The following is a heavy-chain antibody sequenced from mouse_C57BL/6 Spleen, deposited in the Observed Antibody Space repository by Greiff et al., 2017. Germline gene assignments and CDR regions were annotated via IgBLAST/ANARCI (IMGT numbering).Heavy chain of an antibody. CDR2: ILPGSGNT. Sequence: QVQLQQSGAELMKPGASVKLSCKATGYTFTGYWIEWVKQRPGHGLEWIGEILPGSGNTNYNEKFKGKATFTADTSSNTAYMQHSSLTTEDSAIYYCARPGATAHYYAMDYWGQGTSVTVSS. J-gene: IGHJ4*01. CDR1: GYTFTGYW. V-gene: IGHV1-9*01. D-gene: IGHD1-2*01. CDR3: ARPGATAHYYAMDY.